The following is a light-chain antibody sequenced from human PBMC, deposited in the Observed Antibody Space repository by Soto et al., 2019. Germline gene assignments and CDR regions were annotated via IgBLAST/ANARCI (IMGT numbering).Light chain of an antibody. CDR1: NIGTRN. J-gene: IGLJ3*02. V-gene: IGLV3-9*01. CDR2: RDS. CDR3: HVWDSSTAV. Sequence: SYELTQPLSVSVPLGQTASITCGGNNIGTRNVHWYQQKPGQAPVLVVYRDSNRPSGIPERFSGSNLGNTATLTISRAQAGDEADYYCHVWDSSTAVFGGGTKVTVL.